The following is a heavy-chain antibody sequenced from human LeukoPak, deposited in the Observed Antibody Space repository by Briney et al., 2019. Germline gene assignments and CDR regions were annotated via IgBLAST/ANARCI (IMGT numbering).Heavy chain of an antibody. CDR2: ISAYNGNT. CDR1: GYTFTSYG. J-gene: IGHJ4*02. Sequence: ASVKVSCKASGYTFTSYGISWVRQAPGQGLEWMGWISAYNGNTNYAQKLQGRVTMTTDTSTSTAYMELRSLRSDDTAVYYCARDTRSPTPPPSSWPIPYFDYWGQGTLVTVSS. CDR3: ARDTRSPTPPPSSWPIPYFDY. D-gene: IGHD6-13*01. V-gene: IGHV1-18*01.